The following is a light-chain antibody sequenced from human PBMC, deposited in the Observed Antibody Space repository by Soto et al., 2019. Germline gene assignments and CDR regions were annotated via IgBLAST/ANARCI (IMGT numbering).Light chain of an antibody. CDR2: AAS. CDR3: QQSYTTPWT. Sequence: DIQMTQSPYSLSASVGDRVTITCRASQSITSYLNWYQQKPGKAPQLLIYAASSLQSGVPSRFSGSGSGTDFTLTISSLQPEDFATYFCQQSYTTPWTFGQGTKVEV. J-gene: IGKJ1*01. V-gene: IGKV1-39*01. CDR1: QSITSY.